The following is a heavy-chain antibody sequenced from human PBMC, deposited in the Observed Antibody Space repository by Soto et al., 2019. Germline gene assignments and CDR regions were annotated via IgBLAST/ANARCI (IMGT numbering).Heavy chain of an antibody. D-gene: IGHD2-2*01. Sequence: PSETLSLTCTVSGGSISAYFWSWIRQPPGKALEWIGYIYYSGSTNYNPTLQSRVTISVDTSKSQFSLRLSSVTAADTAVYYCARGAPLVVVPAAREGPPGDYYYYGMDVWGQGTTVTVSS. J-gene: IGHJ6*02. CDR1: GGSISAYF. V-gene: IGHV4-59*01. CDR3: ARGAPLVVVPAAREGPPGDYYYYGMDV. CDR2: IYYSGST.